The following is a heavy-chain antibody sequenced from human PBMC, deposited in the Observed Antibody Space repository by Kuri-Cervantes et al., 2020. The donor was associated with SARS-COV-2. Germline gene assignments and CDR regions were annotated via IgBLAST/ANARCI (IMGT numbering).Heavy chain of an antibody. D-gene: IGHD4-11*01. Sequence: ASVKVSCKASGYTFTGYYMHWVRQAPGQGLEWMGWINPNSGGTNYAQKFQGRVTMTRDTSISTAYMELSRLRSDDTAVYYCARAAAVTTYYYYYMDVWAKGPRSPSP. V-gene: IGHV1-2*02. CDR1: GYTFTGYY. CDR3: ARAAAVTTYYYYYMDV. J-gene: IGHJ6*03. CDR2: INPNSGGT.